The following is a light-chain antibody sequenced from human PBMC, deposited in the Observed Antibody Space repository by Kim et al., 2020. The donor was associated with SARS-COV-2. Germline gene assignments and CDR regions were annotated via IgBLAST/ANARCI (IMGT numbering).Light chain of an antibody. J-gene: IGKJ5*01. Sequence: DIQMTQSPSSLSASVGDRVTITCRGSQSISSYLNWYQHKPGKAPKLLIYDASSLQSAVPSRFSGSGSGTDFTLTISSLQPEDFAIYYCQQSYTTPITFGQGTRLEIK. CDR1: QSISSY. CDR3: QQSYTTPIT. V-gene: IGKV1-39*01. CDR2: DAS.